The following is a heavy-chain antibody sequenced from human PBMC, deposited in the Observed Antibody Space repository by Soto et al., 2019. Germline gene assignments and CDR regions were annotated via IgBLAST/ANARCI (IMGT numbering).Heavy chain of an antibody. V-gene: IGHV3-23*01. J-gene: IGHJ6*02. CDR1: GFTFSSYA. CDR3: AKRAGYSYGYVWDYYYYGMDV. CDR2: ISGSGGST. Sequence: PGGSLRLSCAASGFTFSSYAMSWVRQAPGKGLEWVSAISGSGGSTYYADSVKGRFTISRDNSKNTLYLQMNSLRAEDTAVYYCAKRAGYSYGYVWDYYYYGMDVWGQGTTVTVSS. D-gene: IGHD5-18*01.